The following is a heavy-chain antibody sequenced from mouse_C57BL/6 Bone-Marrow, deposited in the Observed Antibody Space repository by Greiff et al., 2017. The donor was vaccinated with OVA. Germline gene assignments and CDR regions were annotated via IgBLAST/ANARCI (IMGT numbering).Heavy chain of an antibody. D-gene: IGHD4-1*01. Sequence: EVQVVESGGGLVKPGGSLKLSCAASGFTFSDYGMHWVRQAPEQGLEWVAYIRSGSSTIYYADTVKGRSTISRDTAKNTLFLQMTSQGSEDTAMYYCANSNWDWYFDGWGTGATVTVAS. CDR1: GFTFSDYG. CDR3: ANSNWDWYFDG. V-gene: IGHV5-17*01. CDR2: IRSGSSTI. J-gene: IGHJ1*03.